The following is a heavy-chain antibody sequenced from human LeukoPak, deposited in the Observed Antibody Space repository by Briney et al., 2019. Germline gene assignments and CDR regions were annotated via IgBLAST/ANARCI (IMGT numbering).Heavy chain of an antibody. V-gene: IGHV4-31*03. Sequence: SQTLSLTCSVSGGSISSGSYYWSWIRQHPGKGLEWIGYIYYSGNTYYNPSLKSRVTISVDTSKNQSSLKLNSVTAADTAVYYCARLYDSFRAFDIWGQGTIITVSS. CDR1: GGSISSGSYY. CDR3: ARLYDSFRAFDI. J-gene: IGHJ3*02. CDR2: IYYSGNT. D-gene: IGHD2-8*01.